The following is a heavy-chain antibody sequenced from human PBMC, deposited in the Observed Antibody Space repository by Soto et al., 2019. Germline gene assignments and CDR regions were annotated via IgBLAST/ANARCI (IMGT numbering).Heavy chain of an antibody. CDR1: GGSLNSSA. J-gene: IGHJ3*02. Sequence: SAKIACKASGGSLNSSAIGLVRQTTGQGLKWMGRIIPILGIANYAQKFQGRVTITADKSTSTAYMERSSLRSEDTAVYYCARSVVDYDILTGYDDAFDIWGQGTMVTVSS. V-gene: IGHV1-69*04. CDR3: ARSVVDYDILTGYDDAFDI. CDR2: IIPILGIA. D-gene: IGHD3-9*01.